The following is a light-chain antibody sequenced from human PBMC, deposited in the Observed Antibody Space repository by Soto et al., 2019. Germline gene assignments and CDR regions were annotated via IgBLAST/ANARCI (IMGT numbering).Light chain of an antibody. CDR1: QSVGRS. J-gene: IGKJ1*01. V-gene: IGKV3-11*01. Sequence: EIVLTQSPATLSLSPGERATLSCWASQSVGRSLAWYQQKPGQAPRLLINDASNRATGIPARFGGSGSGTDFALTISSLEPEDFAVYYCQQYGGSPMTFGQGTKVEIK. CDR3: QQYGGSPMT. CDR2: DAS.